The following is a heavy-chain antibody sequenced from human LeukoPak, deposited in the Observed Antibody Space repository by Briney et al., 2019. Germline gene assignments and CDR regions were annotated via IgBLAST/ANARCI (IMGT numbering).Heavy chain of an antibody. J-gene: IGHJ4*02. V-gene: IGHV3-30*03. D-gene: IGHD1-26*01. Sequence: GRSLRLSCAASGFTFSSYGMHWVRQAPGKGLEWVAVISYDGSYKYYADSVKGRFTISRDNSKNTLYLQMNSLRAEDTAVYHCARDSGSYLQPTDYWGQGTLVTVSS. CDR1: GFTFSSYG. CDR3: ARDSGSYLQPTDY. CDR2: ISYDGSYK.